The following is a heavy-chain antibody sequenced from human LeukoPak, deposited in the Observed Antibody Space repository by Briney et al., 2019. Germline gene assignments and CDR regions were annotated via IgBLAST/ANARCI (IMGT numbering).Heavy chain of an antibody. CDR2: ISAYNGYT. V-gene: IGHV1-18*01. J-gene: IGHJ5*02. CDR3: AKVGRNRYYSDRSGYLGGWFDP. CDR1: GYTFISYG. D-gene: IGHD3-22*01. Sequence: ASVKVSCKASGYTFISYGISWVRQAPGQGLEWMGWISAYNGYTRYAQKLQDRVAMTTDTSTSTAYMHLRSLRSDDTAVYYCAKVGRNRYYSDRSGYLGGWFDPWGQGTLVTVSS.